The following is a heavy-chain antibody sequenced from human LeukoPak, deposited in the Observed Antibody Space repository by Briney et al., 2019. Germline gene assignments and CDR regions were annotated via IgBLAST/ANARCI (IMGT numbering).Heavy chain of an antibody. CDR3: ARDRVDYDFWSGYSNWFDP. CDR1: GFTFSSYW. Sequence: PGGSLRLSCAASGFTFSSYWMSWVRQAPGRWLEWVANIKQDGSEKYYVDSVKGRFTISRDNAKNSLYLQMNSLRAEDTAVYYCARDRVDYDFWSGYSNWFDPWGQGTLVTVSS. J-gene: IGHJ5*02. D-gene: IGHD3-3*01. CDR2: IKQDGSEK. V-gene: IGHV3-7*01.